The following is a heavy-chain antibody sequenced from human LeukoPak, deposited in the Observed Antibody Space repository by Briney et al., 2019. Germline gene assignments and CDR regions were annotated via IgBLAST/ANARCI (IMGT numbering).Heavy chain of an antibody. V-gene: IGHV1-46*01. CDR2: INPSGGST. Sequence: GASVKVSCKASGYIFTSYNMNWVRQAPGQGLEWMGIINPSGGSTNYAQKFQGRVTITADESTSTAYMELSSLRSEDTAVYYCASSAYESSGYGGYYIDVWGKGTTVTVSS. CDR3: ASSAYESSGYGGYYIDV. J-gene: IGHJ6*03. CDR1: GYIFTSYN. D-gene: IGHD3-22*01.